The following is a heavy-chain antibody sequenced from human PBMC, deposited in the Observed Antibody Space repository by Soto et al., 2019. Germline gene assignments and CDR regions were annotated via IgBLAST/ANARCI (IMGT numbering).Heavy chain of an antibody. J-gene: IGHJ4*02. Sequence: GGSLRLSCAASGFTFSDYYMSWIRQAPGKGLEWVSYISSSGSTIYYADSVKGRFTISRDNAKNSLYLQMNSLRAEDTAVYYCARDQVKGSIYYDSSGYRDYWGQGTLVTVSP. CDR3: ARDQVKGSIYYDSSGYRDY. V-gene: IGHV3-11*01. CDR1: GFTFSDYY. CDR2: ISSSGSTI. D-gene: IGHD3-22*01.